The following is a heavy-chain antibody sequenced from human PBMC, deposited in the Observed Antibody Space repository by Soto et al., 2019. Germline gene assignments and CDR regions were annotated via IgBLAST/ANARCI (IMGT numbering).Heavy chain of an antibody. CDR1: EFTFSIYA. J-gene: IGHJ4*02. Sequence: PGGSLRLSCAASEFTFSIYAMHWVRQAPGKGLQWLAVISYDGNNKYYADSVEGRFTISRDNSKNTVYLQMNSLRLEDTAVYYCARGPSYSDSYFDHWGQGTLVTVSS. D-gene: IGHD4-17*01. CDR2: ISYDGNNK. CDR3: ARGPSYSDSYFDH. V-gene: IGHV3-30*03.